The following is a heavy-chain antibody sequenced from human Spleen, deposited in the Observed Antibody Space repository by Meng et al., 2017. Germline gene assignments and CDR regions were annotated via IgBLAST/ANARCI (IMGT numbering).Heavy chain of an antibody. CDR2: ISVSGVST. CDR3: AKGSRQWHNYFDF. Sequence: GESLKISCAASGFTFSSYEMNWVRQAPGKGLEWVSGISVSGVSTYYADSVKGRFTISRDISKNTLYLQMNSLRAEDTAVYYCAKGSRQWHNYFDFWGQGTLVTVSS. D-gene: IGHD6-19*01. CDR1: GFTFSSYE. V-gene: IGHV3-23*01. J-gene: IGHJ4*02.